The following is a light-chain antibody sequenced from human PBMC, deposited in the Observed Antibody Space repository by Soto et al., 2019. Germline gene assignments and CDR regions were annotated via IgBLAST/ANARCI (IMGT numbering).Light chain of an antibody. J-gene: IGKJ1*01. V-gene: IGKV1-39*01. Sequence: DLQLTQAPSSLSASVGDRITITCRASQRISTYLNWYQQKPGKAPELVIYTASSLESGVPSRFSGSGSGTDFTLTISSLQPEDFATYYCQQHYNTPWTFGQGTKVEIK. CDR3: QQHYNTPWT. CDR1: QRISTY. CDR2: TAS.